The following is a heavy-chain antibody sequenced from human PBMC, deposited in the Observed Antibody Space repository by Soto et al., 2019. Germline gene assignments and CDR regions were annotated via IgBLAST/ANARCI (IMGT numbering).Heavy chain of an antibody. CDR3: ARDIAVAGPYDAFDI. CDR1: GYTFTSYG. D-gene: IGHD6-19*01. V-gene: IGHV1-18*01. Sequence: ASVKVSCKASGYTFTSYGISWVRQAPGQGLEWMGWISAYNGNTSYAQKLQGRVTMTTDTSTSTAYMELRSLRSDDTAVYYCARDIAVAGPYDAFDIWGQGTMVTVSS. CDR2: ISAYNGNT. J-gene: IGHJ3*02.